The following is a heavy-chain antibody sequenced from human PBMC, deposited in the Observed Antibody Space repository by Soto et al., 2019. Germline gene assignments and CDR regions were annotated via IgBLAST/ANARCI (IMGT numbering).Heavy chain of an antibody. V-gene: IGHV4-61*01. CDR3: ARGIEGWYQGRYYYGMDV. Sequence: SETLSLACSVSGGSVSSGSYYWSWIRQPPGKGLEWIGYIYYSGSTNYNPSLKSRVTISVDTSKNQFSLKLSSVTAADTAVYYCARGIEGWYQGRYYYGMDVWGQGTTVTVSS. J-gene: IGHJ6*02. D-gene: IGHD6-19*01. CDR1: GGSVSSGSYY. CDR2: IYYSGST.